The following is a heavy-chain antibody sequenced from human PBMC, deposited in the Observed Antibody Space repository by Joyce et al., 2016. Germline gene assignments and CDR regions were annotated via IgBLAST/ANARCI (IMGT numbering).Heavy chain of an antibody. CDR3: ARGGVFVAGTGTLISVLDL. CDR1: GGTFSVSGYA. Sequence: QVQLVQSGAEVKKPGSSVKVSCRTSGGTFSVSGYAISWVRQAPGQGLEWMGGFIPIFGTAKYAQKFQGRVAITADGSTGTAYMELSNLRSADTAVYYCARGGVFVAGTGTLISVLDLWGQGTLVTVSS. J-gene: IGHJ5*02. CDR2: FIPIFGTA. V-gene: IGHV1-69*12. D-gene: IGHD6-19*01.